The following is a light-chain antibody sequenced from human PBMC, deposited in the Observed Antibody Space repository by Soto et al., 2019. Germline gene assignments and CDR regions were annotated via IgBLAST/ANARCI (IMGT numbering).Light chain of an antibody. V-gene: IGKV4-1*01. J-gene: IGKJ1*01. CDR1: QSVLYSSNEKNY. CDR2: WAS. CDR3: QQCYSDPPGT. Sequence: DIVMTQSPDSLAVSLGERATINCKSSQSVLYSSNEKNYLAWYQQKPRQPPKLLIYWASNRESGVPARFSGSGSGTDFTLTVSSLQAEDVAVYCCQQCYSDPPGTFGQGTKVDIK.